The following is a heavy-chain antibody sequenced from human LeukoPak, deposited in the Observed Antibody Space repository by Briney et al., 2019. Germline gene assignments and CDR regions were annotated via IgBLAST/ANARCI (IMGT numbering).Heavy chain of an antibody. CDR3: MSNYLQGGYFFAY. J-gene: IGHJ4*02. D-gene: IGHD2/OR15-2a*01. Sequence: SETLSLTCTVSGDLITAYYWSWIRQPPGKGLEWIGYVYYTGSTEYNPSLKSRVTISMDTSKNHFSLKLSSVTAADTAIYYCMSNYLQGGYFFAYWGQGALVTVSS. V-gene: IGHV4-59*08. CDR1: GDLITAYY. CDR2: VYYTGST.